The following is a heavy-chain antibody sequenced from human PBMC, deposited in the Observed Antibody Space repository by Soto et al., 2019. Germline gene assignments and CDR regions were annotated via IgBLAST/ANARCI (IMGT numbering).Heavy chain of an antibody. CDR3: ARGKGGKFFSSSLDY. CDR2: IIPIFGTA. V-gene: IGHV1-69*05. D-gene: IGHD6-6*01. CDR1: GGTFSSYA. Sequence: SVKVSCKASGGTFSSYAISWVRQAPGQGLEWMGGIIPIFGTANYAQKFQGRVTMTRNTSISTAYMELSSLRSEDTAVYYCARGKGGKFFSSSLDYWGQGTLVTVSS. J-gene: IGHJ4*02.